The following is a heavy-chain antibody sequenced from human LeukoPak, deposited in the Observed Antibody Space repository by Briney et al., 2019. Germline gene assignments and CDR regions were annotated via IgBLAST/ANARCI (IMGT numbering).Heavy chain of an antibody. D-gene: IGHD3-22*01. V-gene: IGHV1-69*06. CDR3: ARDGHDSSGYYEDY. CDR1: GGTFSSYA. J-gene: IGHJ4*02. CDR2: IIPIFGTA. Sequence: GASVKVSCKASGGTFSSYAISWVRQAPGQGLEWMGGIIPIFGTANYAQKFQGRVTITADKSTSTAYMELRSLTSDDTAVYYCARDGHDSSGYYEDYWGQGTLVTVSS.